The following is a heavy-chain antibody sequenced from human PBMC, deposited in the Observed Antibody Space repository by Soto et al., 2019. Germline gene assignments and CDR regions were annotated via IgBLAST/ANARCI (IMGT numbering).Heavy chain of an antibody. CDR2: IIPMFGTA. D-gene: IGHD2-15*01. J-gene: IGHJ6*02. Sequence: QVQLVQSGAEVKKPGSSVKVSCKASGGTFRSYAISWVRQAPGQGLEWMGGIIPMFGTANYAQKFQGRVTITADESTRTAYMELSSLRSEDTAVYYCSRARVVAAAKYYYYGMDVWGQGTMVTVSS. V-gene: IGHV1-69*01. CDR3: SRARVVAAAKYYYYGMDV. CDR1: GGTFRSYA.